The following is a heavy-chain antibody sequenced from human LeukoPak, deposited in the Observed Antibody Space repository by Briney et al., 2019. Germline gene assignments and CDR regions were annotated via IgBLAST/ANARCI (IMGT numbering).Heavy chain of an antibody. CDR3: ALASNVDGFLEWRVYYYYMDV. D-gene: IGHD3-3*01. CDR2: IIAIFGTA. Sequence: GASVKVSCKASGGTFISYAISWVRQAPGQGLEWMGGIIAIFGTANYAQKFQGRVTITADESTRTAYMELRRLRCGDTAVYYCALASNVDGFLEWRVYYYYMDVWGKGTTVTVSS. V-gene: IGHV1-69*13. J-gene: IGHJ6*03. CDR1: GGTFISYA.